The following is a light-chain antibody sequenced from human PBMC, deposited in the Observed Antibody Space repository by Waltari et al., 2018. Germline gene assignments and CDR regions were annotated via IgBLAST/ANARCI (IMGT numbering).Light chain of an antibody. Sequence: QLLLTQSPSASASLGASVKLTCTLSRGHSNYAIAWHQQHPDKGPRYLMKVNSDGSHIKGDGIPDRFSGSSSGAERYLTISSLQSEDEADYYCQTGGFGIWVFGGGTKLTVL. V-gene: IGLV4-69*01. CDR2: VNSDGSH. CDR3: QTGGFGIWV. CDR1: RGHSNYA. J-gene: IGLJ3*02.